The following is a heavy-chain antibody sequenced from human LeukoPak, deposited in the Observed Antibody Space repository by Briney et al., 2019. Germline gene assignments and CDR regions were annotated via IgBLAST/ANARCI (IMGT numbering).Heavy chain of an antibody. CDR3: ARRLGTDY. J-gene: IGHJ4*02. CDR1: GFTFSNYG. Sequence: PGGSLRLSCAATGFTFSNYGMTWVRQAPGKGLEWAANIENDGTEKYYVDSVKGRFTISRDNAKNSVYLQMNSLRAEDTAVYYCARRLGTDYWGQGALVTVSS. V-gene: IGHV3-7*02. CDR2: IENDGTEK. D-gene: IGHD1-14*01.